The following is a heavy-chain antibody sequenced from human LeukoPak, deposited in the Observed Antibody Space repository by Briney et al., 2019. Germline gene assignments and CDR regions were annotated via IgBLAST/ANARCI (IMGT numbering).Heavy chain of an antibody. V-gene: IGHV3-30*18. D-gene: IGHD2/OR15-2a*01. J-gene: IGHJ4*02. Sequence: PGGSLRLSCAASGFRFSSYGIHWVRQAPGEGLEWVAVISYDGSNKNYADSVKGRFTISRDNSKNTVYLQMNSLRAEDTAVYYCAKSSYHYFYFDYWGQGTLVTVSS. CDR2: ISYDGSNK. CDR3: AKSSYHYFYFDY. CDR1: GFRFSSYG.